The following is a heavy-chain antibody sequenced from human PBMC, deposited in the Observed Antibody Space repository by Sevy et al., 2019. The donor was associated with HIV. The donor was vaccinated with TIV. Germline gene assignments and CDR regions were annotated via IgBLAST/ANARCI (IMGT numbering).Heavy chain of an antibody. CDR2: ISSGSSYI. V-gene: IGHV3-21*01. D-gene: IGHD2-2*01. J-gene: IGHJ4*02. Sequence: GGSLRLSCAASGFTFSTYTMNWVRQAPGKGLEWVSSISSGSSYIYYADSVKGRFTISRDNAKNSLYLQMNSLRDEDTAIYYCTRDGGCTSTSCLLYFDYWGQGTPVTVSS. CDR1: GFTFSTYT. CDR3: TRDGGCTSTSCLLYFDY.